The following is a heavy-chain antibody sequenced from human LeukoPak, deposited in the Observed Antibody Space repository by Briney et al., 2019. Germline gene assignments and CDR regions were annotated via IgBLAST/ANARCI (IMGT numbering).Heavy chain of an antibody. Sequence: ASVKVSCKVSGYILSKLSMHWVRQAPGKGLEWMGGFDPEDGETIYAQKFQGRVTMTEDISTDIAYMDLSSLRSEDTAVYYCTTGLRNAFDIWGQGTMVTVSS. CDR2: FDPEDGET. J-gene: IGHJ3*02. CDR3: TTGLRNAFDI. D-gene: IGHD3-16*01. V-gene: IGHV1-24*01. CDR1: GYILSKLS.